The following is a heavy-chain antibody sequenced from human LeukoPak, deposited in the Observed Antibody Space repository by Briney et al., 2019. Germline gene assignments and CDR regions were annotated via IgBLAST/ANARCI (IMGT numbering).Heavy chain of an antibody. V-gene: IGHV4-59*12. CDR2: IYYSGST. CDR3: ARGQGTVTTH. CDR1: GGSISSYY. Sequence: MSSETLSLTCTVSGGSISSYYWSWIRQPPGKGLEWIGYIYYSGSTNYNPSLKSRVTISVDTSKNQFSLKLSSVTAADTAVYYCARGQGTVTTHWGQGTLVTVSS. D-gene: IGHD4-17*01. J-gene: IGHJ4*02.